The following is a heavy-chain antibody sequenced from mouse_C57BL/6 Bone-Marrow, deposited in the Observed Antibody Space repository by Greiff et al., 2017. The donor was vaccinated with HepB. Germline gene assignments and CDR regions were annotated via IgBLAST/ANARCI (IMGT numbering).Heavy chain of an antibody. Sequence: VQLKESGGGLVQPKGSLKLSCAASGFTFNTYAMHWVRQAPGKGLEWVARIRSKSSNYATYYADSVKDRFTISRDDSQSMLYLQMNNLKTEDTAMYYCVREGYYYGSSPYWYFDVWGTGTTVTVSS. CDR3: VREGYYYGSSPYWYFDV. J-gene: IGHJ1*03. CDR1: GFTFNTYA. V-gene: IGHV10-3*01. D-gene: IGHD1-1*01. CDR2: IRSKSSNYAT.